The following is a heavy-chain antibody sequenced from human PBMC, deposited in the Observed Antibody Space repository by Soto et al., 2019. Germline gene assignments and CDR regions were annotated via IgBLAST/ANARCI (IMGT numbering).Heavy chain of an antibody. D-gene: IGHD5-18*01. Sequence: PGGSLRLSCAASGFTFSSYAMHWVRQAPGKGLEWVAVISYDGSNKYYADSVKGRFTISRDNSKNTLYLQMNSLRAEDTAVYYCARGSVDTAMVPDYYYYYGMDVWGQGTTV. V-gene: IGHV3-30-3*01. CDR3: ARGSVDTAMVPDYYYYYGMDV. J-gene: IGHJ6*02. CDR2: ISYDGSNK. CDR1: GFTFSSYA.